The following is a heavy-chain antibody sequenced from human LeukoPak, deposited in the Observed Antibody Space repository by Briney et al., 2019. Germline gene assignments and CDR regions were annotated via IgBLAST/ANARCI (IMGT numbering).Heavy chain of an antibody. Sequence: GGSLRLSCAASGFTFSSYAMHWVRQAPGKGLEYVSAISSNGGSTYYANSVKGRFTISRDNSKNTLYLQMGSLRAEDMAVYYCARDRSYDFWSGYPVSYYYYGMDVWGQGTMVTVSS. D-gene: IGHD3-3*01. V-gene: IGHV3-64*01. J-gene: IGHJ6*02. CDR1: GFTFSSYA. CDR3: ARDRSYDFWSGYPVSYYYYGMDV. CDR2: ISSNGGST.